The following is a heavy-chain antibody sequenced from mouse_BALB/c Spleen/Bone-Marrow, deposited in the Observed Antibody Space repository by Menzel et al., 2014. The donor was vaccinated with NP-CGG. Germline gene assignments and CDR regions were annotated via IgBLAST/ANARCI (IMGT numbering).Heavy chain of an antibody. J-gene: IGHJ2*01. CDR1: SFNIKDIY. CDR2: IDPANGDT. V-gene: IGHV14-3*02. CDR3: ARDYGPFDY. Sequence: EVQGVESGAELVKPGASVKLSCTASSFNIKDIYMHWVKQRPEQGLEWIGRIDPANGDTKYDPKFQGKATITADTSSNTAYLQLSSLTSEDTAVYYCARDYGPFDYWGQGTTLTVSS. D-gene: IGHD1-2*01.